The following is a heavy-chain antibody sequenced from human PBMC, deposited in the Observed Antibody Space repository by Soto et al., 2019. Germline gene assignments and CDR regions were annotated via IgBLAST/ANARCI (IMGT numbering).Heavy chain of an antibody. CDR1: GYTLTELS. Sequence: ASVKVSCKVSGYTLTELSMHWVRQAPGKGLEWMGGFDPEDGETIYAQKFQGRVTMTEDTSTDTAYMELSSLRSEDTAVYYCAKDEHEYYDFWSGYYGGGPYDAFDIWGQGTMVTVSS. D-gene: IGHD3-3*01. CDR3: AKDEHEYYDFWSGYYGGGPYDAFDI. V-gene: IGHV1-24*01. J-gene: IGHJ3*02. CDR2: FDPEDGET.